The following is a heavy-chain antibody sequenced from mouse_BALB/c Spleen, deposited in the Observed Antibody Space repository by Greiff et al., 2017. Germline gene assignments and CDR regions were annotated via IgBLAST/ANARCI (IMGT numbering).Heavy chain of an antibody. D-gene: IGHD2-14*01. J-gene: IGHJ4*01. V-gene: IGHV2-2*02. CDR1: GFSLTSYG. CDR2: IWSGGST. Sequence: QVQLKESGPGLVQPSQSLSITCTVSGFSLTSYGVHWVRQSPGKGLEWLGVIWSGGSTDYNAAFISRLSISKDNSKSQVFFKMNSLQANDTAIYYCASDYRYHYYAMDYWGQGTSVTVSS. CDR3: ASDYRYHYYAMDY.